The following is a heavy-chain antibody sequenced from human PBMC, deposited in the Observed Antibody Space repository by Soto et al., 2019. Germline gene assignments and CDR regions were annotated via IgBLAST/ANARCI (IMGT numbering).Heavy chain of an antibody. CDR2: INHSGST. D-gene: IGHD3-10*01. Sequence: SETLSLTCAVYGGSFSGYYWSWIRQPPGKGLEWIGEINHSGSTNYNPSLKSRVTISVDTSKNQFSLKLSSVTAADTAVYYCARGRKGSMVRAGRWFDPWGRGTLVTVSS. V-gene: IGHV4-34*01. CDR1: GGSFSGYY. CDR3: ARGRKGSMVRAGRWFDP. J-gene: IGHJ5*02.